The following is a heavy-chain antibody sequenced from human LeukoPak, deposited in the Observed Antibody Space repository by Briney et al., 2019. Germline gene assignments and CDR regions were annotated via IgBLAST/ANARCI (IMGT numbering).Heavy chain of an antibody. CDR2: IYYSGSA. CDR3: ARRGSGRNWFDP. D-gene: IGHD1-1*01. J-gene: IGHJ5*02. CDR1: GASISSYY. Sequence: SETLSLTCTVSGASISSYYWSWIRQSPGKGLEWIGYIYYSGSANYNPSLKSRVTISVDTSKNQFSLKLSSVTAADTALYYCARRGSGRNWFDPWGRGTLVTVSS. V-gene: IGHV4-59*01.